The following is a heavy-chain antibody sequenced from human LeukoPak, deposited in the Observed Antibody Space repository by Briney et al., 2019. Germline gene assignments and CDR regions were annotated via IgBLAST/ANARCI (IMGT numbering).Heavy chain of an antibody. CDR3: ARDSLAHDAFDI. V-gene: IGHV3-7*01. J-gene: IGHJ3*02. Sequence: GGSLRLSCAASGITFSSYSTNWVRQAPGKGLEWVANIKQDGSEKYYVDSVKGRFTISRDNAKNSLYLQMNSLRAEDTAVYYCARDSLAHDAFDIWGQGTMVTVSS. CDR2: IKQDGSEK. CDR1: GITFSSYS.